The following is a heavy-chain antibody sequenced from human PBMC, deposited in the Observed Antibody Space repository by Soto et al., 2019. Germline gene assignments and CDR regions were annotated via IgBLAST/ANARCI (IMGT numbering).Heavy chain of an antibody. Sequence: PSETPSLTCTGSGGSISSYYWSWIRQPPGKGLEWIGYIYYSGSTNYNPSLKSRVTISVDTSKNQFSLKLSSVTAADTAVYYCARGPYYDSSGFAFDIWGQGTMVTVSS. CDR2: IYYSGST. CDR1: GGSISSYY. D-gene: IGHD3-22*01. CDR3: ARGPYYDSSGFAFDI. V-gene: IGHV4-59*01. J-gene: IGHJ3*02.